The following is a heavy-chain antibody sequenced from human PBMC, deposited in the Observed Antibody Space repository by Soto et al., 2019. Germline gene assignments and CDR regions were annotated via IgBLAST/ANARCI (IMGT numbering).Heavy chain of an antibody. Sequence: DVQLWESGGGLVQPGGSLRLSCAASGFSFGSYALSWVCQAPGKGLEWVSTISGSDGKTFYADSVKGRFSISRDTSQSTLYLQMNSLRADDTAMYYCARWSYLDYWGQGTRVTVSS. CDR3: ARWSYLDY. J-gene: IGHJ4*02. D-gene: IGHD3-3*01. CDR1: GFSFGSYA. V-gene: IGHV3-23*01. CDR2: ISGSDGKT.